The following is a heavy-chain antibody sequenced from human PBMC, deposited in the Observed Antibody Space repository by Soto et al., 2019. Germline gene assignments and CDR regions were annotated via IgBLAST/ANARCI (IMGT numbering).Heavy chain of an antibody. D-gene: IGHD2-2*01. CDR2: ISGSGGST. Sequence: GGSLRLSCAASGFTFSSYAMSWVRQAPGKGLEWVSAISGSGGSTYYADSVKGRFTISRDNSKNTLYLQMNSLRAEDTAVYYCFMSPPGGQPKRLAYCGQGTLVTVSS. CDR1: GFTFSSYA. J-gene: IGHJ4*02. V-gene: IGHV3-23*01. CDR3: FMSPPGGQPKRLAY.